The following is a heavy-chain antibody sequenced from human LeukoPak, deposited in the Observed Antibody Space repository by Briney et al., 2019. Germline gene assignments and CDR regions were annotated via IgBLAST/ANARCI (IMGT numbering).Heavy chain of an antibody. CDR2: MNPNSGNT. V-gene: IGHV1-8*01. CDR1: GYTFTSYD. CDR3: ARLRPVFLRLRHKDAFDI. Sequence: GASVKVSCKASGYTFTSYDINWVRQATGQGLEWMGWMNPNSGNTGYAQKFQGRVTMTRNTSIGTAYMELSSLRSEDTAVYYCARLRPVFLRLRHKDAFDIWGQGAMVTVSS. D-gene: IGHD4-17*01. J-gene: IGHJ3*02.